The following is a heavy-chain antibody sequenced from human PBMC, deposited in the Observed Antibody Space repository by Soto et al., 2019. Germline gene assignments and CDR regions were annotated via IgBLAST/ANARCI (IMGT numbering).Heavy chain of an antibody. CDR3: ARGYDTALAPIF. J-gene: IGHJ4*02. D-gene: IGHD5-18*01. CDR2: INHLTTT. Sequence: SDTLSLTCAVYGGSFSSYHWSWIRQTPGKGLEWIGEINHLTTTNYNPSLNSRVIISLDTPKDKCSLKLSSVTAADTAVYYCARGYDTALAPIFWGQGILVTVSS. CDR1: GGSFSSYH. V-gene: IGHV4-34*01.